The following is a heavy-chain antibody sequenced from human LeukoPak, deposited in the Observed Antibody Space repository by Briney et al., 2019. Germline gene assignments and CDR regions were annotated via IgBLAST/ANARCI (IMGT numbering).Heavy chain of an antibody. CDR1: GFTFSPYA. J-gene: IGHJ2*01. Sequence: PGGSLRLSCAASGFTFSPYAMYWVRQAPGKGLEWVAVISYDGTDKYYADFVKGRFTISRDNSKTTLYLQMNSVRAEDTAVYYCAREGPSDSDRYFDLWGRGTLVTVSS. CDR3: AREGPSDSDRYFDL. V-gene: IGHV3-30*04. CDR2: ISYDGTDK. D-gene: IGHD2-21*02.